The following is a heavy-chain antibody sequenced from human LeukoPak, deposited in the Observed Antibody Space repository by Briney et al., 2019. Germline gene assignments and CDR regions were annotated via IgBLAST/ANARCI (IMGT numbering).Heavy chain of an antibody. CDR3: ARDSTSDSSWYFDY. D-gene: IGHD6-13*01. CDR2: IYHSGSA. J-gene: IGHJ4*02. Sequence: PSETLSLTCTVSGGSISSYYWSWIRQPPGKGLEWIGEIYHSGSANYNPSLKSRVAISVDKSKNQFSLRLSSVTAADTAVYYCARDSTSDSSWYFDYWGQGTLVTVSS. CDR1: GGSISSYY. V-gene: IGHV4-59*12.